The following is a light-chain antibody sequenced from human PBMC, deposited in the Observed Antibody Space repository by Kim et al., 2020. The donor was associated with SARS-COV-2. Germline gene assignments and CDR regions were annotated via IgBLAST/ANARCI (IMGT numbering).Light chain of an antibody. V-gene: IGLV2-14*03. Sequence: GQSIAITCTGTSSDVGGYNYVSWYQQHPGKAPKFLIYDVSFRASGVSDRFSGSKSGNTASLTISGLQSEDEADYYCSSYTSTNTHVFGTGTQLTVL. CDR3: SSYTSTNTHV. CDR1: SSDVGGYNY. J-gene: IGLJ1*01. CDR2: DVS.